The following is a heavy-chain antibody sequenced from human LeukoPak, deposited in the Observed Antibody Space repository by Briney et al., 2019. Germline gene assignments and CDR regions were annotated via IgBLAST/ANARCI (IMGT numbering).Heavy chain of an antibody. CDR3: AREFYENSGGQDAFYM. D-gene: IGHD3-22*01. Sequence: PAGTLSLSCAVSGVSVSSNYRSWVRQPPGKGLEWVADIYSGGSTFYTPSLKGRVTISVDKSKNTFYLKLNSVTAADTAVYYCAREFYENSGGQDAFYMWGGGTVVSVSS. CDR1: GVSVSSNY. CDR2: IYSGGST. V-gene: IGHV4-59*02. J-gene: IGHJ3*02.